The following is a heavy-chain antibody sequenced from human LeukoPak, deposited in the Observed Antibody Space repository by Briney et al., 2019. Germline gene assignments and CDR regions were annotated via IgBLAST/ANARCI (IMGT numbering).Heavy chain of an antibody. D-gene: IGHD3-22*01. Sequence: GGPLRLSCAASGFTFSSYWMSWVRQAPGKGLEWVANIKQDGSEKYYVDSVKGRFTISRDNAKNSLYLQMNSLRAEDTAVYYCARDSSGYYGNWFDPWGQGTLVTVSS. J-gene: IGHJ5*02. CDR3: ARDSSGYYGNWFDP. CDR2: IKQDGSEK. V-gene: IGHV3-7*01. CDR1: GFTFSSYW.